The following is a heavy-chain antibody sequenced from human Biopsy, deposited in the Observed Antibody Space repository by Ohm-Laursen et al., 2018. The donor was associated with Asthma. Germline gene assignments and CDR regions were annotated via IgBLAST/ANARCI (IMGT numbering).Heavy chain of an antibody. Sequence: SLRLSCSAPGFTFSSYGMHWVRQAPGKGLEWVAVISYDGSNKYYADSVKGRFTISRDNSKNTMYLQMNSLRAEDTAVYYCASQSSGPDFWSGYYYFDYWGQGTLVTVSS. CDR2: ISYDGSNK. CDR1: GFTFSSYG. CDR3: ASQSSGPDFWSGYYYFDY. J-gene: IGHJ4*02. D-gene: IGHD3-3*01. V-gene: IGHV3-30*03.